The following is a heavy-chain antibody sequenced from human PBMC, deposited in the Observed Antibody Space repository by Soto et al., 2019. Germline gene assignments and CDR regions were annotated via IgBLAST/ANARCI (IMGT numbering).Heavy chain of an antibody. D-gene: IGHD2-15*01. CDR2: ISSDSRYI. Sequence: EVQLVESGGGLVQPGGSLRLSCAASGFTLSNYAVNWVRQAPGKGLEWVSYISSDSRYIYHGDSGKGRFTISRDNARNSLYLQMNSLRDEDTAVYYCARIKLVDFFFINVDVYDMDVWGQGTPVTVSS. J-gene: IGHJ6*02. CDR1: GFTLSNYA. CDR3: ARIKLVDFFFINVDVYDMDV. V-gene: IGHV3-21*01.